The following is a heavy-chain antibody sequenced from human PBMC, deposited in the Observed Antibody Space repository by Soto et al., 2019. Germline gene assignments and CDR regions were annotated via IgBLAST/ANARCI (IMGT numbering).Heavy chain of an antibody. CDR3: ARDSLGIGAFDI. CDR1: GFTFSSYS. J-gene: IGHJ3*02. CDR2: ISSSSSI. V-gene: IGHV3-48*02. Sequence: GGSLRLSCAASGFTFSSYSMNWVRQAPGKGLEWVSYISSSSSIDCADSVKGRFTISRDNAKNSLYLQMNSLRDEDTAVYYCARDSLGIGAFDIWGKGTTVTVSS. D-gene: IGHD2-21*01.